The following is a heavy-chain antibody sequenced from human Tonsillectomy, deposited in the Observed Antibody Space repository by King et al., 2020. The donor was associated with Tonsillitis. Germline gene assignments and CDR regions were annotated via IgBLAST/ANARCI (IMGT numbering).Heavy chain of an antibody. CDR3: ARRGSSTSYAFDP. V-gene: IGHV4-59*08. D-gene: IGHD2-2*01. CDR2: IYYSGST. CDR1: GGSISSYY. Sequence: QLQESGPGLVKPSETLSLTCTVSGGSISSYYWSWIRQPPGKGLEWIGDIYYSGSTNYNPPLKSRVTISVDTSKNQFSLKLSPVTAAETAVYYCARRGSSTSYAFDPWGQGTLVTVSS. J-gene: IGHJ5*02.